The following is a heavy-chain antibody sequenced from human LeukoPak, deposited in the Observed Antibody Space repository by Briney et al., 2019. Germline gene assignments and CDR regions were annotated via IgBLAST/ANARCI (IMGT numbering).Heavy chain of an antibody. CDR1: GYTFTDNF. D-gene: IGHD3-22*01. CDR3: ARENTSGYYADY. Sequence: GASVKVSCKASGYTFTDNFMQWVRQAPGRGLEWMGWINTHTGSTKYVERFQGRVTMTRDTSISTAYMEVRRLRSDDTAVYYCARENTSGYYADYWGQGTLVTVSS. J-gene: IGHJ4*02. V-gene: IGHV1-2*02. CDR2: INTHTGST.